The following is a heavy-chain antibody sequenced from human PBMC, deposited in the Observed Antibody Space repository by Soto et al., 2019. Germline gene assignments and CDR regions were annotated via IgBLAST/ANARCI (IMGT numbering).Heavy chain of an antibody. D-gene: IGHD3-10*01. CDR2: INIDGTGT. J-gene: IGHJ4*02. CDR3: ARDKSITMVPDY. V-gene: IGHV3-74*01. Sequence: PGGSLRLSCAASGFTFSTYWMHWVRQAPGKGPVWVSHINIDGTGTTYADSVKGRFTISRDNVKNTLYLQMNSLRAKDTALYYCARDKSITMVPDYWGQGTLVTVSS. CDR1: GFTFSTYW.